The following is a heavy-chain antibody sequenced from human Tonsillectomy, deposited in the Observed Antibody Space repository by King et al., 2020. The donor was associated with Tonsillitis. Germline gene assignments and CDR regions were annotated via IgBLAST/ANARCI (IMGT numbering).Heavy chain of an antibody. CDR2: IYYIGRT. CDR1: CGSISSYY. J-gene: IGHJ4*02. V-gene: IGHV4-59*01. Sequence: QLQESGPGLVEPSETLSLTCTVSCGSISSYYWSWIRQPPGKGLWWVGYIYYIGRTIYNPSPKRRVTIAVDTSKTQFSLKLSSVSAADTAVYYCARGVNDYVWGSYRYDYWGQGTLVTVSS. D-gene: IGHD3-16*02. CDR3: ARGVNDYVWGSYRYDY.